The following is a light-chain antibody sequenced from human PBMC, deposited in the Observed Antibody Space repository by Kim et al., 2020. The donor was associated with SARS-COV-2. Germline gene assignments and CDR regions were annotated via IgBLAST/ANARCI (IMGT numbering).Light chain of an antibody. CDR1: SGSIASNY. CDR2: EDN. J-gene: IGLJ3*02. CDR3: QSYDSSNFWV. V-gene: IGLV6-57*04. Sequence: NFMLTQPHSVSESPGKTVTISCTRSSGSIASNYVQWYQQRPGSAPTTVIYEDNQRPSGVPDRFSGSIDSSSNSASLTISGLKTEDEADYYCQSYDSSNFWVFGGGTADRP.